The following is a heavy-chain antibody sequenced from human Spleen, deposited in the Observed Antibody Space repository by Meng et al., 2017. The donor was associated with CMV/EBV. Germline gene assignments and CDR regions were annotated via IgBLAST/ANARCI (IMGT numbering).Heavy chain of an antibody. CDR1: GFTFSDYY. CDR2: ISSSGSTI. J-gene: IGHJ4*02. V-gene: IGHV3-11*04. Sequence: GESLKISCAASGFTFSDYYMSWIRQAPGKGLEWVSYISSSGSTIYYADSVKGRFTISRDNAKNSLYLQMNSLRAEDTAIYYCVRGGSYQPLRYWGQGTLVTVSS. CDR3: VRGGSYQPLRY. D-gene: IGHD2-2*01.